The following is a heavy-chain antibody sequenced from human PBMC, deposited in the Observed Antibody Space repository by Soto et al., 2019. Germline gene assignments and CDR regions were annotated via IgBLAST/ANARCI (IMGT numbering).Heavy chain of an antibody. V-gene: IGHV1-46*01. D-gene: IGHD2-15*01. J-gene: IGHJ4*02. CDR1: GFPFTSFF. Sequence: VKVCCKGSGFPFTSFFIHWVRQAPGQGLEWMGVINPRSGSANYAQKFQDRLTLTRDTSSTTVYMDLRSRKSEAPALYYCVGCPYSYGIWGQVTLVT. CDR3: VGCPYSYGI. CDR2: INPRSGSA.